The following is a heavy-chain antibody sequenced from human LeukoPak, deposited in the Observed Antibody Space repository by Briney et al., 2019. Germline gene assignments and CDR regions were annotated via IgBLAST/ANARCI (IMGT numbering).Heavy chain of an antibody. CDR2: ISGSGGST. J-gene: IGHJ4*02. V-gene: IGHV3-23*01. CDR1: GFTFSSYA. Sequence: AGGSLRLSCAASGFTFSSYAVSWVRQAPGKGLEWVPAISGSGGSTYYADSVKGRFTIPRDNSKNTLYLQMNSLRAEDTAVYYCAKVVAAKVIDYWGQGTLVTVSS. CDR3: AKVVAAKVIDY. D-gene: IGHD2-15*01.